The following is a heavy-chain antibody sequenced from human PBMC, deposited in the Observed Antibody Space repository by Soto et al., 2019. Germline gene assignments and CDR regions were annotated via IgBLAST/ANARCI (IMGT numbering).Heavy chain of an antibody. CDR2: IFLESDRT. J-gene: IGHJ4*02. D-gene: IGHD2-15*01. V-gene: IGHV3-9*01. Sequence: EVQLVESGGGLVQPGRSLRLSCAVSGSTFNEYAMHWLRQAPGKGLEWVSGIFLESDRTGYADSVKGRFNTSRDKAKNSLYLQMNRLRPEDTALYYCGKDGKAGGLDFWGQGTLVTVSS. CDR1: GSTFNEYA. CDR3: GKDGKAGGLDF.